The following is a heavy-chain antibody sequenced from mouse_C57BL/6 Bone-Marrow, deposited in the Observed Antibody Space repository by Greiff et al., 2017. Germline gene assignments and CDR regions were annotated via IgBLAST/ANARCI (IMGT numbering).Heavy chain of an antibody. J-gene: IGHJ2*01. Sequence: EVKLVESGGDLVKPGGSLKLSCAASGFTFSSYGMSWVRQTPDKRLEWVATISSGGSYTYYPDSVKGRFTISRDNAKNTLYLQMSSLKSEDTAMYYCAIYYDYDDYFDYWGQGTTLTVSS. D-gene: IGHD2-4*01. CDR3: AIYYDYDDYFDY. V-gene: IGHV5-6*01. CDR2: ISSGGSYT. CDR1: GFTFSSYG.